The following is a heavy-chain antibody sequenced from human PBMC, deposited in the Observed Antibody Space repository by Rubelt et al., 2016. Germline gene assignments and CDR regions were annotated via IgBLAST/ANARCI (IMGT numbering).Heavy chain of an antibody. CDR1: GGSFSGYY. CDR3: ARARKGIAAPPGATLDD. V-gene: IGHV4-34*01. J-gene: IGHJ4*02. D-gene: IGHD6-6*01. CDR2: INHSGST. Sequence: QVQLQQWGAGLLKPSETLSLTCAVYGGSFSGYYWSWIRQPPGKGLEWIGEINHSGSTNYNPCLKSRVTDSVDTAWNQVSRQLRSVTGADTAVYYWARARKGIAAPPGATLDDWGLGTLVTVSS.